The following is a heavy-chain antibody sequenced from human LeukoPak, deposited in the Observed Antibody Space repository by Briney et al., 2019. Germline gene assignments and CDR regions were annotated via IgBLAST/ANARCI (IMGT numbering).Heavy chain of an antibody. Sequence: GGSLRLSCTVSAFTVSSNSMSWVRQAPGKGLEWVSFIYSGGTTHYSDSVKGRFTISRDNSKNPLYLQMNSLRAEDTAVYYCARRAGEYSQPYDYWGQGTLVTVSS. D-gene: IGHD4-17*01. V-gene: IGHV3-53*01. CDR2: IYSGGTT. J-gene: IGHJ4*02. CDR1: AFTVSSNS. CDR3: ARRAGEYSQPYDY.